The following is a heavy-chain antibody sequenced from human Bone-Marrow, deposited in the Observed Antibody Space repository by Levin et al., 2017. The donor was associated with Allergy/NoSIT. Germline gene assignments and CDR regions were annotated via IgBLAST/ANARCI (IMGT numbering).Heavy chain of an antibody. CDR3: AKVPADRYYYYGLDV. J-gene: IGHJ6*02. V-gene: IGHV3-23*01. Sequence: GGSLRLSCEASGVTFSNNAMTWVRQAPGKGLEWVSTISGSGDTTYYADSVKGRFTISRDNSKNTVYLQMNSLRAEDTGIFFCAKVPADRYYYYGLDVWGQGTTVTVTS. CDR2: ISGSGDTT. CDR1: GVTFSNNA. D-gene: IGHD2-2*01.